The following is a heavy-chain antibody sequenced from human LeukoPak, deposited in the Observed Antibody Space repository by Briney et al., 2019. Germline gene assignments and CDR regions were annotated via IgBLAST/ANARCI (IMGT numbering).Heavy chain of an antibody. CDR2: IYYSGST. CDR3: ARDSTGYSNPFDY. J-gene: IGHJ4*02. Sequence: PSQTLSLTCTVSGGSISSGDYYWSWIRQPPGKGLEWIGYIYYSGSTYYNPSLKSRVTISVDTSKNQFSLKLSSVTAAGTAVYYCARDSTGYSNPFDYWGQGTLVTVSS. CDR1: GGSISSGDYY. V-gene: IGHV4-30-4*01. D-gene: IGHD3-9*01.